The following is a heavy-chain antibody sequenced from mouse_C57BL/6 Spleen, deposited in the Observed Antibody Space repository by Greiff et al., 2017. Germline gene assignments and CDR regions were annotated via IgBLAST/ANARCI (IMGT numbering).Heavy chain of an antibody. J-gene: IGHJ2*01. CDR3: ARNDWGFDY. CDR1: GYTFTSYW. V-gene: IGHV1-64*01. D-gene: IGHD4-1*01. Sequence: QVQLKQPGAELVKPGASVKLSCKASGYTFTSYWMHWVKQRPGQGLEWIGMIHPNSGSTNYNEKFKSKATLTVDKSSSTAYMQLSSLTSEDSAVYYCARNDWGFDYWGQGTTLTVSS. CDR2: IHPNSGST.